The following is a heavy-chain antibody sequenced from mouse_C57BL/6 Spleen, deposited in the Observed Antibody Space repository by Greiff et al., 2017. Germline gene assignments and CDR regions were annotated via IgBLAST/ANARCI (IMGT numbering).Heavy chain of an antibody. J-gene: IGHJ4*01. Sequence: VKLMESGPGLVAPSQSLSITCTVSGFSLTSYGVDWVRQSPGKGLEWLGVIWGVGSTNYNSALKSRLSISKDNSKSQVFLKMNSLQTDDTAMYYCASDLGGAMDYWGQGTSVTVSS. CDR1: GFSLTSYG. CDR3: ASDLGGAMDY. CDR2: IWGVGST. V-gene: IGHV2-6*01. D-gene: IGHD4-1*01.